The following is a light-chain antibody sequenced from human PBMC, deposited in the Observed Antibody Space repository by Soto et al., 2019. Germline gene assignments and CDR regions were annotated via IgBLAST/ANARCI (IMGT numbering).Light chain of an antibody. CDR1: QSVRYNF. V-gene: IGKV3-20*01. CDR3: QHYGDSPWT. CDR2: DTS. J-gene: IGKJ1*01. Sequence: EIVLTQSPGTLSLSPGERATLSCRASQSVRYNFLAWYQQKPGQAPRLLMYDTSSRATGIPDRFSGSGSGTDITLTISRLEPEDFAVYYCQHYGDSPWTFGQGTKVEIK.